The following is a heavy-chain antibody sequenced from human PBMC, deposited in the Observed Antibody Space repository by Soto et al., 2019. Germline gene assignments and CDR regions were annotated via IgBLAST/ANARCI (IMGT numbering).Heavy chain of an antibody. J-gene: IGHJ3*02. CDR3: ARARYCSSTSCRRRFGAFDI. CDR1: GFTFSSYS. D-gene: IGHD2-2*01. Sequence: GGSLRLSCAASGFTFSSYSMNWVRQAPGKGLEWVSSISSSSSYIYYADSVKGRFTISRDNAKNSLYLQMNSLRAEDTAVYYCARARYCSSTSCRRRFGAFDIWGQGTMVTVS. V-gene: IGHV3-21*01. CDR2: ISSSSSYI.